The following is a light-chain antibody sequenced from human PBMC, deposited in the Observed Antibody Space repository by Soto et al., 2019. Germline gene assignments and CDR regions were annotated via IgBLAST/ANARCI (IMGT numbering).Light chain of an antibody. CDR2: EVS. Sequence: QSALTQPPSASGSPGQSVTISCTGTSGDVGGYNYVSWYQQHPGKAPKLMIYEVSKRPSGVPDRFSGSKSGNTASLTVSGLQAEDEADYYYSSYAGSNNPYVFGTGTKLTVL. J-gene: IGLJ1*01. CDR3: SSYAGSNNPYV. V-gene: IGLV2-8*01. CDR1: SGDVGGYNY.